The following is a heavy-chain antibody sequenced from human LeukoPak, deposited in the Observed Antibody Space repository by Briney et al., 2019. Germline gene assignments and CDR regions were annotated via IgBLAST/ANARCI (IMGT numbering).Heavy chain of an antibody. D-gene: IGHD3-16*01. CDR1: GGSISSSSYY. J-gene: IGHJ3*02. V-gene: IGHV4-39*07. Sequence: KPSETLSLTCTVSGGSISSSSYYWGWIRQPPGKGLEWIGSIYYSGSTYYNPSLKSRVTISVDTSKNQFSLKLSSVTAADTAVYYCARDDPGEAPGAFDIWGQGTMVTVSS. CDR2: IYYSGST. CDR3: ARDDPGEAPGAFDI.